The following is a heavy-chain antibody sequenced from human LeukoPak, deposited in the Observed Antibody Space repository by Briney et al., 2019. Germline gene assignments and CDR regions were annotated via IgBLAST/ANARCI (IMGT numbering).Heavy chain of an antibody. CDR3: ARKGVIYYDSSGYPYYFDY. CDR1: GFTFSSYW. D-gene: IGHD3-22*01. Sequence: GGSLRLSCGASGFTFSSYWMHWVRQASGKGLVWVSRINNDGSSTSYADSVQGRFTISRDNAKNSLYLQMNSLRAEDTAVYYCARKGVIYYDSSGYPYYFDYWGQGTLVTVSS. CDR2: INNDGSST. J-gene: IGHJ4*02. V-gene: IGHV3-74*01.